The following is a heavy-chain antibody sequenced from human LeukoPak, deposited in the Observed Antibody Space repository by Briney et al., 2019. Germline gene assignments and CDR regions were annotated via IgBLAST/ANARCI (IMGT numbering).Heavy chain of an antibody. CDR1: GGSVSDYY. V-gene: IGHV4-34*01. D-gene: IGHD1-1*01. J-gene: IGHJ4*02. Sequence: SETLSLTCAVYGGSVSDYYWSWFRQPPGKGLEWIGEIYPSGATFYNPSLKSRVTVSKDTSKSQFSLNLRFVTAADTALYYCAGYHNWFLNDHWGQGTLVTVSS. CDR3: AGYHNWFLNDH. CDR2: IYPSGAT.